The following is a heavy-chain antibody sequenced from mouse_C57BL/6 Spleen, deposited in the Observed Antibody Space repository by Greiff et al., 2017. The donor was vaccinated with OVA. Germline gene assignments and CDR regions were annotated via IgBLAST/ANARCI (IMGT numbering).Heavy chain of an antibody. J-gene: IGHJ3*01. D-gene: IGHD2-2*01. CDR3: APSYGYQAWFAY. CDR1: GFTITNTY. V-gene: IGHV14-3*01. CDR2: IDPANGNT. Sequence: VQLQQSVAELVRPGASVKLSCTASGFTITNTYMHWVKQRPEQGLEWIGRIDPANGNTKYAPKFQGKATITADTSSNTAYLQLSSLASEDTAIYYCAPSYGYQAWFAYWGQGTLVTVSA.